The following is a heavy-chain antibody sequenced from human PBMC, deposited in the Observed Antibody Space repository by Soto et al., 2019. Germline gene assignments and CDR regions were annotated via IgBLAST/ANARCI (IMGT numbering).Heavy chain of an antibody. CDR2: IYYSGST. D-gene: IGHD3-22*01. J-gene: IGHJ2*01. CDR1: GGSISSGGYY. CDR3: ARIRSYYYDSSGYYYDLWYFDL. V-gene: IGHV4-31*03. Sequence: QVQLQESGPGLVKPSQTLSLTCTVSGGSISSGGYYWSWIRQHPGKGLEWLGYIYYSGSTYYNPSLKCRVTISVDTSKNQFSLKLSSVTAADTAVYYCARIRSYYYDSSGYYYDLWYFDLWGRGPLVTVSS.